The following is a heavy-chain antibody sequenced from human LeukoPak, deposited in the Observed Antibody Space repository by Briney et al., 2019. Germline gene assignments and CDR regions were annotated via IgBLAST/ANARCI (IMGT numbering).Heavy chain of an antibody. D-gene: IGHD6-19*01. J-gene: IGHJ4*02. V-gene: IGHV4-59*01. CDR1: GGSISSYY. CDR2: IYYSGST. CDR3: ARVLAVAGTPFDY. Sequence: KPSETLSLTCTVSGGSISSYYWGWIRQPPGKGLEWIGYIYYSGSTHYNPSLKSRAAISVDTSKNHFSLKLSSVTAADTAVYYCARVLAVAGTPFDYWGQGTLVTVSS.